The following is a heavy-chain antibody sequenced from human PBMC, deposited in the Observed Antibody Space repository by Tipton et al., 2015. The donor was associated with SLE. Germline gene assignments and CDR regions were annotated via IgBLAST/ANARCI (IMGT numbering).Heavy chain of an antibody. CDR3: ARTPGSITGTTGDYFDY. CDR2: ISYDGSNK. V-gene: IGHV3-30-3*01. J-gene: IGHJ4*02. Sequence: SLRLSCAASGFTFSSYAMHWVRQAPGKGLEWVAVISYDGSNKYYADSVKGRFTISRDNSKNTLYLQMNSLRAEDTAVYYCARTPGSITGTTGDYFDYWGQGTLVTVSS. D-gene: IGHD1-20*01. CDR1: GFTFSSYA.